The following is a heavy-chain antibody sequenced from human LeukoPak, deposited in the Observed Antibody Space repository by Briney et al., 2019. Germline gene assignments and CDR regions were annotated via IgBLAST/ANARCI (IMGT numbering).Heavy chain of an antibody. Sequence: KPGGSLRLSCAASGFTFSSYSMNWVRQAPGKGPEWVSSISSSSSYIYYADSVKGRFTISRDNAKNSLYLQMNSLRAEDTAVYYCAKGLRGSMRYQYFDYWGQGTLVTVSS. CDR2: ISSSSSYI. D-gene: IGHD2-2*01. CDR1: GFTFSSYS. V-gene: IGHV3-21*04. J-gene: IGHJ4*02. CDR3: AKGLRGSMRYQYFDY.